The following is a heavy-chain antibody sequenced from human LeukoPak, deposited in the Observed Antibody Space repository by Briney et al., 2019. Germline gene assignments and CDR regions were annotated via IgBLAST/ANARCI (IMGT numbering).Heavy chain of an antibody. V-gene: IGHV3-74*01. J-gene: IGHJ5*02. Sequence: PGGSLRLSCAASRFTFSGYWMHWARQPPGKGLVWVSCINGDGSDTRYADSVKGRFTISRDNAKNTLYLQMNSLRVEDTAVYYCARDPRNKGFDPWGQGTLVTVSS. CDR3: ARDPRNKGFDP. CDR2: INGDGSDT. D-gene: IGHD1/OR15-1a*01. CDR1: RFTFSGYW.